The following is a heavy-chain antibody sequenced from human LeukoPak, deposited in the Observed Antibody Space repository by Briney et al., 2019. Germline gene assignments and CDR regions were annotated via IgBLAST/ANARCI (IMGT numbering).Heavy chain of an antibody. CDR2: ISSSSYI. J-gene: IGHJ6*03. V-gene: IGHV3-21*04. CDR3: AKRRGLELLYYYYMDV. CDR1: GFTFSSYS. Sequence: GGSLRLSCAASGFTFSSYSMNWVRQAPGKGLEWVSSISSSSYIYYADSVKGRFTISRDKSKNTLYLQMNSLRAEDTAVYYCAKRRGLELLYYYYMDVWGKGTTVTVSS. D-gene: IGHD1-7*01.